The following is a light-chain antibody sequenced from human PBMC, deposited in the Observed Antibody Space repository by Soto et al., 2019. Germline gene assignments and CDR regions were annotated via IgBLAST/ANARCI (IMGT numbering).Light chain of an antibody. CDR1: SSDVGGYNY. J-gene: IGLJ1*01. CDR2: EVN. Sequence: QSVLTQPPSASGSPGQSVAISCTGTSSDVGGYNYVSWYQQHPGKAPKLMIYEVNKRPSGVPDRFSGSKSGNTASLTVSGLQAEDEADYYCSLYPGSSKVFGTGT. V-gene: IGLV2-8*01. CDR3: SLYPGSSKV.